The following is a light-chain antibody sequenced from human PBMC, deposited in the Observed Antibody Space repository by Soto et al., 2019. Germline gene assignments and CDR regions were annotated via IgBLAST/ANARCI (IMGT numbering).Light chain of an antibody. CDR2: DVS. CDR3: SSYTSSSTLV. Sequence: QSALTQPASVSGSPGQSITISCTGTSSDVGGHNSVAWYQHNPGKAPKLMIYDVSNRPSGVSSRFSGSKSGNTASLSISGLQAEDEADYYCSSYTSSSTLVFGTGTKVNVL. CDR1: SSDVGGHNS. J-gene: IGLJ1*01. V-gene: IGLV2-14*01.